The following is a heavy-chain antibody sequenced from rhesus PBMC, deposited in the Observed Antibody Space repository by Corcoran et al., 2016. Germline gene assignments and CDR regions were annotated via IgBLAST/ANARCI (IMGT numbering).Heavy chain of an antibody. J-gene: IGHJ4*01. Sequence: EVQLVQSGAEVKKPGASVKISCKASGYTFTEYYLHWVRQAPGKGLEWMGRVGPDSGEAAYAQKFQDRVTITRDTSTAAAYMELSSLRSEDTAVYYCATDATVWWHFDYWGQGVLVTVSS. CDR1: GYTFTEYY. CDR2: VGPDSGEA. CDR3: ATDATVWWHFDY. V-gene: IGHV1-111*01. D-gene: IGHD2-39*02.